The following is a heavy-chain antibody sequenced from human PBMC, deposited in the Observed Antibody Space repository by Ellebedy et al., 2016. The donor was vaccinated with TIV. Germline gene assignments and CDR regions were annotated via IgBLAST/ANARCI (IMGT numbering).Heavy chain of an antibody. J-gene: IGHJ6*02. CDR1: GYTLTELS. D-gene: IGHD2-15*01. V-gene: IGHV1-24*01. CDR3: ATSPKYCSGGSCYLNLDYYYGMDV. Sequence: ASVKVSXKVSGYTLTELSMHWVRQAPGKGLEWMGGFDPEDGETIYAQKFQGRVTMTEDTSTDTAYMELSSLRSEDTAVYYCATSPKYCSGGSCYLNLDYYYGMDVWGQGTTVTVSS. CDR2: FDPEDGET.